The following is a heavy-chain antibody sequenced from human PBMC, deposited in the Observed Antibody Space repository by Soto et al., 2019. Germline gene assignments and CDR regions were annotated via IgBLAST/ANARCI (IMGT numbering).Heavy chain of an antibody. CDR3: ARATIVLVPAAMVSHWFDP. CDR2: IYYSGIT. CDR1: GGSISSYY. Sequence: PSETLSLTCTVSGGSISSYYWSWIRQPPGKGLEWIGYIYYSGITNYNPSLKSRVTISVDTSKNQFSLKLSSVTAADTAVYYCARATIVLVPAAMVSHWFDPWGQGTLVTVSS. D-gene: IGHD2-2*01. V-gene: IGHV4-59*01. J-gene: IGHJ5*02.